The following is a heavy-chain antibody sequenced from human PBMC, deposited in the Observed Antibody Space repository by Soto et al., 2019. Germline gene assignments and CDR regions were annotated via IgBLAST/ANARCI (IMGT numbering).Heavy chain of an antibody. D-gene: IGHD2-21*01. CDR1: GGTFSNYG. J-gene: IGHJ5*02. Sequence: ASVKVSCKASGGTFSNYGISWVRQAPGQGLEWMGGIIPIFGISNYAQEFQGRVTITADESTSTAYMELSSLTSEDSAVYYCARDRGEAIPNWFDPWGQGTLVTVSS. CDR2: IIPIFGIS. V-gene: IGHV1-69*13. CDR3: ARDRGEAIPNWFDP.